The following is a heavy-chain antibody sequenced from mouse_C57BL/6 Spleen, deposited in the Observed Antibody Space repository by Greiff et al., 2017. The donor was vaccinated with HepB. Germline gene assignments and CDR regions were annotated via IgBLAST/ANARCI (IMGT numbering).Heavy chain of an antibody. CDR1: GFTFSSYT. J-gene: IGHJ1*03. D-gene: IGHD1-2*01. CDR2: ISGGGGNT. Sequence: EVMLVESGGGLVKPGGSLKLSCAASGFTFSSYTMSWVRQTPEKRLEWVATISGGGGNTYYPDSVKGRFTISRDNAKNTLYLQMSSLRSEDTALYYWARPSSYGRYFDVWGTGTTVTVSS. CDR3: ARPSSYGRYFDV. V-gene: IGHV5-9*01.